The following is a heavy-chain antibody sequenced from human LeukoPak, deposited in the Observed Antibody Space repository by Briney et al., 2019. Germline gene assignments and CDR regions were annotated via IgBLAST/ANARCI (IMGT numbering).Heavy chain of an antibody. CDR2: ISYDGSNK. CDR1: GFTFSSYG. J-gene: IGHJ4*02. CDR3: AKDRGSDSGWYHFDS. V-gene: IGHV3-30*18. D-gene: IGHD6-19*01. Sequence: GRSLRLSCAASGFTFSSYGMHWVRQAPDKGLEWVAVISYDGSNKYYADSVKGRFTFSRDNSKNTLYLQMNSLRSEDTAVYYCAKDRGSDSGWYHFDSWGQGTLVTVSS.